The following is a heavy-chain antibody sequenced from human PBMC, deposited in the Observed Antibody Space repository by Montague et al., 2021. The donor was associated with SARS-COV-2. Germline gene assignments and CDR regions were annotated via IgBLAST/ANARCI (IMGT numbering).Heavy chain of an antibody. D-gene: IGHD3-3*01. Sequence: SETLSLTCTVSGGSVSSGSYYWSWIRQPPGKGLEWIGYIYYSGSTNYNPSLKSRVTISVDTSKNQFFLKLSSVTAADTAVYYCARDPWHITIFGVVTRYGMDVWGQGTTVTVSS. CDR3: ARDPWHITIFGVVTRYGMDV. V-gene: IGHV4-61*01. J-gene: IGHJ6*02. CDR2: IYYSGST. CDR1: GGSVSSGSYY.